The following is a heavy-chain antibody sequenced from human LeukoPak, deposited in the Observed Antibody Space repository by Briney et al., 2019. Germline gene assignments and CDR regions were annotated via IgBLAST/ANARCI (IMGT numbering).Heavy chain of an antibody. D-gene: IGHD3-9*01. CDR1: GFTFNSYW. J-gene: IGHJ6*02. CDR3: TRDLLDYDVSTGLHHYYMDV. Sequence: GGSLRLSCVASGFTFNSYWMQWVRQDPTKGLVWVSRINGDGRNINYADSVRGRFTISRDNARNTLFLQMNSLRVEDTAVYYCTRDLLDYDVSTGLHHYYMDVWGQGPTVTVSS. V-gene: IGHV3-74*01. CDR2: INGDGRNI.